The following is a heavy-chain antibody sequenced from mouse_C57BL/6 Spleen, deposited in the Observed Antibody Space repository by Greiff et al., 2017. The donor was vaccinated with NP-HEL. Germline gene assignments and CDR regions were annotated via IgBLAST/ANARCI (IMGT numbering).Heavy chain of an antibody. Sequence: QVQLQQPVAELVKPGASVKMSCKASGYTFTSYWITWVKQRPGQGLEWIGDIYPGSGSTNYNEKFKSKATLTVDTSSSTAYMQLSSLTSEDSAVYYCARAYYGSSYYYAMDYWSQGTSVTVSS. J-gene: IGHJ4*01. CDR2: IYPGSGST. V-gene: IGHV1-55*01. CDR1: GYTFTSYW. CDR3: ARAYYGSSYYYAMDY. D-gene: IGHD1-1*01.